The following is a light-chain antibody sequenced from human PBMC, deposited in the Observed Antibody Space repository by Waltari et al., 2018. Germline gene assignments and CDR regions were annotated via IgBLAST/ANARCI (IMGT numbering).Light chain of an antibody. CDR1: SPTIGTAYD. Sequence: SVLTQPPSVSGAPGQRVTISCTGSSPTIGTAYDVHWYQHLPGTAPKLLIYGNSHRPSGVPDRFSGSKSGTSASLAITGLQAEDEADYYCQSYDSSLSGYVFGTGTKVTVL. CDR2: GNS. CDR3: QSYDSSLSGYV. V-gene: IGLV1-40*01. J-gene: IGLJ1*01.